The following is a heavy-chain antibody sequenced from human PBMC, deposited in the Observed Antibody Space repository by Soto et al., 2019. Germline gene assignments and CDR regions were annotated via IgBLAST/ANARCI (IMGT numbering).Heavy chain of an antibody. J-gene: IGHJ4*02. CDR2: SNAGNGNT. D-gene: IGHD6-19*01. CDR3: ARVSARSGAEV. V-gene: IGHV1-3*01. Sequence: VQLVQSGAEVKKPGASVNVSCKASGYTITSYAMHCVRQAPGQRLEWMGWSNAGNGNTKYSQKFQGRVTSTRDTSASTAYMELSSLRVADTAVSYCARVSARSGAEVWGKGPLVTVSS. CDR1: GYTITSYA.